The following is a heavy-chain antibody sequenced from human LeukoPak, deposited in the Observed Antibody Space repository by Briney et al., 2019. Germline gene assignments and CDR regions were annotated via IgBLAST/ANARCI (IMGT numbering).Heavy chain of an antibody. J-gene: IGHJ3*01. Sequence: PSETLSLTCTVSGGSISSSSYYWGWIRQPPGKGLEWIGTIHYSGNTYYKSSLKSRVTISVDTSKKQVSLKLSPVTAADTAVYYCARHLSYSDTSGNVKENLDVWGQGTMVTVSA. CDR2: IHYSGNT. V-gene: IGHV4-39*01. D-gene: IGHD3-22*01. CDR3: ARHLSYSDTSGNVKENLDV. CDR1: GGSISSSSYY.